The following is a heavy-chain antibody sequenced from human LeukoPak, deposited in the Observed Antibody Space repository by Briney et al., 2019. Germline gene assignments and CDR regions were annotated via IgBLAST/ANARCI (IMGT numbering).Heavy chain of an antibody. CDR2: IYYSGST. V-gene: IGHV4-31*03. J-gene: IGHJ5*02. CDR3: ARDTYYDSRRGFDP. CDR1: GGSISSGGYY. D-gene: IGHD3-22*01. Sequence: PSETLSLTCTVSGGSISSGGYYWSWIRQHPGKGLEWIGYIYYSGSTYYNPSLKSRVTISVDTSKNQSSLKLSSVTAADTAVYYCARDTYYDSRRGFDPWGQGTLVTVSS.